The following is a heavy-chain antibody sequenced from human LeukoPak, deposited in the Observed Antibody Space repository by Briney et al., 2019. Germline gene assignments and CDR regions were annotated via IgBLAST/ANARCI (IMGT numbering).Heavy chain of an antibody. CDR2: INHSGST. D-gene: IGHD6-19*01. CDR1: GGSFSGYY. CDR3: AAPIAVAGVGGAFDI. V-gene: IGHV4-34*01. Sequence: PSETLSLTCAVYGGSFSGYYWSWIRQPPGKGLEWIGEINHSGSTNYNPSLKSRVTISVDTSKNQFSLKLSSVTAADTAVYYCAAPIAVAGVGGAFDIWGQGTMVTASS. J-gene: IGHJ3*02.